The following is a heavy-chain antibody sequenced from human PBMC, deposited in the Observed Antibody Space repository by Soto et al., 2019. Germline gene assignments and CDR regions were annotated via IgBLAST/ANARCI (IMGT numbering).Heavy chain of an antibody. V-gene: IGHV4-4*07. CDR1: GASLSGDC. Sequence: LQESRPGVVKPSDTLSLTCNVSGASLSGDCWSWIRQPPGKGLEWIGRIDATGSTDYNPSLKSVITLSADMSKKQFSLTLRSVTAADTAIYYCVRDGTKNLRDRFDPWGRGILVTVSS. CDR2: IDATGST. CDR3: VRDGTKNLRDRFDP. J-gene: IGHJ5*02. D-gene: IGHD1-1*01.